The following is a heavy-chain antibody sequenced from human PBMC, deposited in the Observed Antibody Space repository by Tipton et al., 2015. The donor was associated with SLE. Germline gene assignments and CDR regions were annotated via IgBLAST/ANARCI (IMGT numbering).Heavy chain of an antibody. D-gene: IGHD2-2*01. J-gene: IGHJ6*02. V-gene: IGHV4-34*01. Sequence: TLSLTCSVYGDSLRGQYWSWIRQPPGKGLEWIGEVFRGGSTNYSPSLESRVTITVDMSKNQFSLRLISVTAADTAVYYCARGCSSSTCEPFYFFGMDVWGQGTTVTVS. CDR2: VFRGGST. CDR3: ARGCSSSTCEPFYFFGMDV. CDR1: GDSLRGQY.